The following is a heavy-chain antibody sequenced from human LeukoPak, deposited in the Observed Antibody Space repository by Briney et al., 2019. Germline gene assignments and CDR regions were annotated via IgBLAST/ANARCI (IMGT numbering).Heavy chain of an antibody. CDR3: ARATGIAAADRYYYYYYMDV. CDR2: ISAYNGNT. CDR1: GYTFTSYG. D-gene: IGHD6-13*01. V-gene: IGHV1-18*01. Sequence: ASVKVSCKASGYTFTSYGISWVRQAPGQGLEWMGWISAYNGNTNYAQKPQGRVTMTTDTSTSTAYMELRSLRSDDTAVYYCARATGIAAADRYYYYYYMDVWGKGTTVTVSS. J-gene: IGHJ6*03.